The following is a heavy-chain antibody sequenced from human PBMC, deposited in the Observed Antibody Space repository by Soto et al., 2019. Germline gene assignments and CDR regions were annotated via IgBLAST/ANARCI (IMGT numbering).Heavy chain of an antibody. V-gene: IGHV5-51*01. J-gene: IGHJ3*02. CDR2: IYPGDSDT. CDR3: ARARGPLGTEAFDI. D-gene: IGHD3-16*01. Sequence: GESLKISCKGSGYSITSYWIGWVRQMPGKGLEWMGIIYPGDSDTRYSPSFQGQVTISADKSISTAYLQWSSLKASDTAMYYCARARGPLGTEAFDIWAQGTMVNVSS. CDR1: GYSITSYW.